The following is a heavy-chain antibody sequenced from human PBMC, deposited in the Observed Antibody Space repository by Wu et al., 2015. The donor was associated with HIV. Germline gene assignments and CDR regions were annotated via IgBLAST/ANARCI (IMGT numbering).Heavy chain of an antibody. CDR2: INFNSGGT. CDR1: GPTFTGYY. V-gene: IGHV1-2*02. D-gene: IGHD3-10*01. J-gene: IGHJ3*02. Sequence: QVQLVQSGAGVKNPGASVKVSCKSSGPTFTGYYIHWVRQAPGQGLEWMAWINFNSGGTNSAQMFQGRVTLTSDTSLSTVYLEMGSLTYDDTAVYYCMRGARGMPKGAFEIWGQGTLVIVSS. CDR3: MRGARGMPKGAFEI.